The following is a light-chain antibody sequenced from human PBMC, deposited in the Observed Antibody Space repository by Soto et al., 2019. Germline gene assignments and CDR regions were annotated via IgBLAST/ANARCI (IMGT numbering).Light chain of an antibody. Sequence: SVFTQSPGTLSLSTGEIATLSCRASQRVSSGYLAWYQQKPGQAPRLLIYDASTRATGIPARFSGSGSETDFTLTISGLEAEDLAMYYCQQYVSSSITFDQGTRLEIK. V-gene: IGKV3-20*01. CDR1: QRVSSGY. CDR2: DAS. J-gene: IGKJ5*01. CDR3: QQYVSSSIT.